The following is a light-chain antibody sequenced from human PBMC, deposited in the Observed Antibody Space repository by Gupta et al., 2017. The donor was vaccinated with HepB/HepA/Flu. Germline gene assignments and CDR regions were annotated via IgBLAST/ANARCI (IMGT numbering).Light chain of an antibody. J-gene: IGKJ4*01. CDR1: QSLLYSDGNNY. Sequence: DIVLTQSPLSLPVTPGEPASISCRSSQSLLYSDGNNYLDWYLQRPGQSPQLLIYLGSNRASGVPDRFSGSGSGTDFTLKISRVEAEDVGVYYCKQALQALRTIGRGTKVEIK. CDR3: KQALQALRT. V-gene: IGKV2-28*01. CDR2: LGS.